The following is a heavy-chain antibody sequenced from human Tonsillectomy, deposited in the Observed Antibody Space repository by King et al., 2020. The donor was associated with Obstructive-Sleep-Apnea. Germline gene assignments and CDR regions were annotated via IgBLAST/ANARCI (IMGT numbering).Heavy chain of an antibody. CDR3: ATRAAAGVYYYYYGMDV. CDR2: FDPEDGET. Sequence: QLVQSGAEVKKPGASVKVSCKVSGYTLTELSMHWVRQAPGKGLEWMGGFDPEDGETIYAQKFQGRVTVTEDTSTDTTYMELSSLRSEDTAVYYCATRAAAGVYYYYYGMDVWGQGTTVTVSS. V-gene: IGHV1-24*01. D-gene: IGHD6-13*01. CDR1: GYTLTELS. J-gene: IGHJ6*02.